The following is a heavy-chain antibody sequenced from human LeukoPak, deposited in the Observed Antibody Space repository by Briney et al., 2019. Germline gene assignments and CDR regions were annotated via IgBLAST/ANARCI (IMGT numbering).Heavy chain of an antibody. CDR3: ARIIAGAGNGAFDI. J-gene: IGHJ3*02. V-gene: IGHV4-38-2*02. D-gene: IGHD6-13*01. CDR2: IYHSGST. Sequence: SETLSLTCTVSGYSISSGHYWGWIRQPPGKGLEWIGSIYHSGSTYYNPSLKSRVTISVDTSKNQFSLKLSSVTAADTAVYYCARIIAGAGNGAFDIWGQGTMVTVSS. CDR1: GYSISSGHY.